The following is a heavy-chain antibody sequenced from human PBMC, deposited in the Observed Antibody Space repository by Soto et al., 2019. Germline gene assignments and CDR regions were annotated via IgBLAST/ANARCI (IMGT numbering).Heavy chain of an antibody. Sequence: SVKVSCKASGGTFSSYAISWVRQAPGQGLEWMGGIIPIFGTANYAQKFQGRVTITADESTSTAYMELSSLRSEDTAVYCCARDRDPTYYDFWSGYYIYYWGQGTLVTVSS. V-gene: IGHV1-69*13. CDR1: GGTFSSYA. D-gene: IGHD3-3*01. J-gene: IGHJ4*02. CDR2: IIPIFGTA. CDR3: ARDRDPTYYDFWSGYYIYY.